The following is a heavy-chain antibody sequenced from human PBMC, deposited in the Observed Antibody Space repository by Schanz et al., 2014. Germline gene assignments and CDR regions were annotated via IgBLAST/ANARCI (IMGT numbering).Heavy chain of an antibody. CDR2: ISAQTGDA. Sequence: VQSVHSGTEVQKLGALVKVSCQTSGYTFTVYGINWARQAPGQGLEWIGGISAQTGDARYAQKMQGKVTMTRDVSSTTTFLELRSLRYDDTTVYYCARADYSSGGYDQDIAHFDYWGQGTLVTVSS. D-gene: IGHD6-19*01. CDR3: ARADYSSGGYDQDIAHFDY. CDR1: GYTFTVYG. J-gene: IGHJ4*02. V-gene: IGHV1-18*01.